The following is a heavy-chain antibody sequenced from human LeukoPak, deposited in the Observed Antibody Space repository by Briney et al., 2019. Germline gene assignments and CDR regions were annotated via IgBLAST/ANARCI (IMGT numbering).Heavy chain of an antibody. D-gene: IGHD3-9*01. J-gene: IGHJ4*02. Sequence: SETLSLTCTVSGGSISISSYYWGWIRQPPGTRLEWIGSIYYSGNTYYNPSLKSRVTISVDTSKNQFSLKLTSVTAADTAVFFCARRPEYDILTAYSPPSYWGQGTLVTVSS. CDR3: ARRPEYDILTAYSPPSY. CDR2: IYYSGNT. V-gene: IGHV4-39*01. CDR1: GGSISISSYY.